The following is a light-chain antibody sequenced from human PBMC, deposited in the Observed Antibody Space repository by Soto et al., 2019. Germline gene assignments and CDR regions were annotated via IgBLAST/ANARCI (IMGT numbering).Light chain of an antibody. CDR3: QHYNSYSEA. J-gene: IGKJ1*01. Sequence: DIQMTQPPSTLSVSVGNRVTTTCRASQTISSWLAWYQQKPGKAPKLLIYKASTLKSGVPSRFSGSGSGTEFTLTISSLQPDDFATYYCQHYNSYSEAFGQGTKVDIK. CDR2: KAS. V-gene: IGKV1-5*03. CDR1: QTISSW.